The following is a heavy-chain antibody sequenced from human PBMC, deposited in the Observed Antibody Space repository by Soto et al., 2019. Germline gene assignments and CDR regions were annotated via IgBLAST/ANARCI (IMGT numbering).Heavy chain of an antibody. CDR2: IYYSGST. J-gene: IGHJ4*02. V-gene: IGHV4-39*01. CDR1: GGSISSNSYY. CDR3: ASPVTYSSGWYRDPYYFDY. D-gene: IGHD6-19*01. Sequence: PSETLSLTCTVSGGSISSNSYYWGWIRQPPGKGLEWIGSIYYSGSTYYNPSLKSRVTISVDTSKNQFSLKLSSVTAADTAVYYCASPVTYSSGWYRDPYYFDYWGQGTLVTVSS.